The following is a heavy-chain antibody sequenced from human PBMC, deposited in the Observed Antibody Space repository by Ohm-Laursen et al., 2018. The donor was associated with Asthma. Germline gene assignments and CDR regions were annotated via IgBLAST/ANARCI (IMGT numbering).Heavy chain of an antibody. CDR1: GSSLTTYGVG. Sequence: PTQTLTLTCTFSGSSLTTYGVGVGWIRQPPGQALEWLARIDSDDDKLYSTSLKTRLTISKDTSKNQVVLTMTNMDPVDTATYYCARWYYGMDVWGQGTTVTVSS. J-gene: IGHJ6*02. V-gene: IGHV2-70*04. CDR3: ARWYYGMDV. CDR2: IDSDDDK.